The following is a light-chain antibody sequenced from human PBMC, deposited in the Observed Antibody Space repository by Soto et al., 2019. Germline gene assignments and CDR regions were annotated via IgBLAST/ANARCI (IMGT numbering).Light chain of an antibody. J-gene: IGLJ1*01. V-gene: IGLV2-11*01. CDR2: DVN. Sequence: QSALTQPRSVSGAPGQSVTISCTGTSSDVGGYAYVSWYQHHPGRAPKLMIYDVNKRPSGVPYRFSGSRSGNTASLTISGLQVEDEADYYCCSYASSYSYVFGPGTKVPVL. CDR3: CSYASSYSYV. CDR1: SSDVGGYAY.